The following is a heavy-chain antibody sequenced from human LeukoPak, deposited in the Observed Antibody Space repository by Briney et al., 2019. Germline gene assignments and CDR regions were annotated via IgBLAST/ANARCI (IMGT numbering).Heavy chain of an antibody. V-gene: IGHV1-69*04. D-gene: IGHD2-15*01. J-gene: IGHJ5*02. CDR2: IIPILGIA. Sequence: SVKVSCKASGGTFSSYAISWVRQAPGQGLEWMGRIIPILGIANYAQKFQGRVTITADKSTSTAYMELSSLRSEDTAVYYCARAQYCSAGSCYSGGNWFDPWGQGTLVTVSS. CDR1: GGTFSSYA. CDR3: ARAQYCSAGSCYSGGNWFDP.